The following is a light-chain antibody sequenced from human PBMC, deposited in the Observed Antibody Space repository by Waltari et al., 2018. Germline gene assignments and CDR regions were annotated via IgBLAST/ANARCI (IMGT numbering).Light chain of an antibody. CDR2: TIT. Sequence: SYVLTQPPSLSVAPGETAAITCGGDNIVSILSTGTSRGQAGPLGWSSITITTGPQGAGRAPWLVGYDRNDRASGIPEPFPWPNSWNTATLTISRVEAGDDADYYRQVWDNDDGHLIVFGGGTKLTVL. V-gene: IGLV3-21*04. CDR1: NIVSIL. J-gene: IGLJ2*01. CDR3: QVWDNDDGHLIV.